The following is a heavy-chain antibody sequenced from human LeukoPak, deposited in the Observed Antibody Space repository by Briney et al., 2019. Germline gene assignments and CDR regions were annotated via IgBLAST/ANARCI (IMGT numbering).Heavy chain of an antibody. V-gene: IGHV5-51*01. CDR3: ARGMAAAETRARNYYMDV. CDR2: IYPGDSDT. CDR1: GYSFTSYW. J-gene: IGHJ6*03. D-gene: IGHD6-13*01. Sequence: SGESLKISCKGSGYSFTSYWIDWVRQMPGKGLEWMGIIYPGDSDTRYSPSFQGQVTISADKSISTAYLQWSSLKASDTAMYYCARGMAAAETRARNYYMDVWGEGTTVTVSS.